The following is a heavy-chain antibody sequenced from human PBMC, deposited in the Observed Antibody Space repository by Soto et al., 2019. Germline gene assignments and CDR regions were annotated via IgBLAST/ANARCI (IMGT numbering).Heavy chain of an antibody. CDR3: ARALYYYGSGRDYYGMDV. J-gene: IGHJ6*02. Sequence: PSETLSLTCTVSGGSISSYYWSWIRQPPGKGLEWTGYIYYSGSTNYNPSLKSRVTISVDTSKNQFSLKLSSVTAADTAVYYCARALYYYGSGRDYYGMDVWGQGTTVTVSS. D-gene: IGHD3-10*01. CDR2: IYYSGST. CDR1: GGSISSYY. V-gene: IGHV4-59*01.